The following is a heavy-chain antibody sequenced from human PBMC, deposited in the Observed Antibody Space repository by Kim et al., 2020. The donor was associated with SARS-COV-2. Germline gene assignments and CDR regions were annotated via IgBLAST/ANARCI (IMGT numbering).Heavy chain of an antibody. D-gene: IGHD3-10*01. CDR3: ARIITMVRGVIIYAWFDP. CDR2: IYYSGST. CDR1: GGSISSGGYY. J-gene: IGHJ5*02. Sequence: SETLSLICTVSGGSISSGGYYWSWIRQHPGKGLEWIGYIYYSGSTYYNPSLKSRVTISVDTSKNQFSLKLSSVTAADTAVYYCARIITMVRGVIIYAWFDPWGQGTLVTVSS. V-gene: IGHV4-31*03.